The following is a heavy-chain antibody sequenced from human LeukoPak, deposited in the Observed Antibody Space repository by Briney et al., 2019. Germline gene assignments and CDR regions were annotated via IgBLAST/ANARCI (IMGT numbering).Heavy chain of an antibody. D-gene: IGHD1-26*01. Sequence: GGSLRLSCAASGFTFSNAWMSWVRQAPGKGLEWVGRIKTKSDGGTTDYAAPVKGRFTISRDNSKNTLYLQMNSLRAEDTAVYYCAKPQDRWELPFDYWGQGTLVTVSS. CDR1: GFTFSNAW. CDR3: AKPQDRWELPFDY. J-gene: IGHJ4*02. CDR2: IKTKSDGGTT. V-gene: IGHV3-15*01.